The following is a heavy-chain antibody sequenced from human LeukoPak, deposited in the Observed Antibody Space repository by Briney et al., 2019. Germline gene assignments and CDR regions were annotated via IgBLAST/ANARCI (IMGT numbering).Heavy chain of an antibody. CDR3: ARGGGVNYYGSGLFDY. J-gene: IGHJ4*02. CDR2: ISAYNGNT. CDR1: GYTFTSYG. D-gene: IGHD3-10*01. Sequence: ASVKVSCKASGYTFTSYGISWVRQAPGQGLEWMGWISAYNGNTNYAQKLQGRVTMTTDTSTSTAYMELRSLRSDDTAVCYCARGGGVNYYGSGLFDYWGQGTLVTVSS. V-gene: IGHV1-18*01.